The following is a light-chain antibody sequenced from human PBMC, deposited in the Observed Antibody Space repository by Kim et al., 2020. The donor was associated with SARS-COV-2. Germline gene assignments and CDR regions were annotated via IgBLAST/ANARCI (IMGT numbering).Light chain of an antibody. CDR2: GKN. V-gene: IGLV3-19*01. CDR3: NSRDSSGNHWV. J-gene: IGLJ3*02. Sequence: ALAQTVRITCQGDSLRSYYAIWYQQKPGQAPVLVIYGKNNRPSGVPYRFSGSSSGNTASLTITGALAEDEADYYCNSRDSSGNHWVFGGGTKLTVL. CDR1: SLRSYY.